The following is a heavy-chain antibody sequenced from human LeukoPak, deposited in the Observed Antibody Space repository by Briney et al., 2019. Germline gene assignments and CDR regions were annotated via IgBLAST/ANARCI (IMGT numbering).Heavy chain of an antibody. CDR2: IYYSGSN. CDR3: ARDRRYDFWSGYDAFDI. CDR1: GGSISSYY. J-gene: IGHJ3*02. V-gene: IGHV4-59*01. Sequence: SETLSLTCTVSGGSISSYYWSWLRQPPGKGLEWIGYIYYSGSNNYNPSLKSGGTISVEKSKKKFSLKLSSVTAADTAVYYCARDRRYDFWSGYDAFDIWGQGTMVTVSS. D-gene: IGHD3-3*01.